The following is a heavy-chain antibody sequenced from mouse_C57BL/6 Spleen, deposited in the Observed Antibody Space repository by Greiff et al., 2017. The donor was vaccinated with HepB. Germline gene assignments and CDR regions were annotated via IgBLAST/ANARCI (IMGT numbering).Heavy chain of an antibody. D-gene: IGHD2-4*01. Sequence: EVQLQQSGPGLVKPSQSLSLTCSVTGYSITSGYYWNWIRQFPGNKLEWMGYISYDGSNNYNPSLKNRISITRDTSKNQFFLKLNSVTTEDTATYYCARDPYDYDFWYFDVWGTGTTVTVSS. CDR1: GYSITSGYY. CDR3: ARDPYDYDFWYFDV. J-gene: IGHJ1*03. CDR2: ISYDGSN. V-gene: IGHV3-6*01.